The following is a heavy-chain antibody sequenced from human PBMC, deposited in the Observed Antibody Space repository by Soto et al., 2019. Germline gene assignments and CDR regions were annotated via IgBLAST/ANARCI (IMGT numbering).Heavy chain of an antibody. CDR2: IKSDGSST. Sequence: EVRLVESGGGLVQPGGSLRLSCAVSGFTFTTNWMHWVRQAPGKGLVWVSRIKSDGSSTNYADSVKGRFTISRDNAKNTLYLQMNSLRAEDTAVYYCARGGATRVWNFDLWGRGTLVIVSS. CDR1: GFTFTTNW. CDR3: ARGGATRVWNFDL. J-gene: IGHJ2*01. V-gene: IGHV3-74*01. D-gene: IGHD1-26*01.